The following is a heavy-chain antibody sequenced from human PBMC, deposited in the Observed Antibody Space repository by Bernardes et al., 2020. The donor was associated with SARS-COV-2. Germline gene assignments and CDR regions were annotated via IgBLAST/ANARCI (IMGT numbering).Heavy chain of an antibody. CDR2: LYYTGST. CDR3: ARGFDY. V-gene: IGHV4-59*11. Sequence: SETLSLTCTVSGGSLSAHYRSWFRQPPGKGLEWIGYLYYTGSTNYNPSLQSRVTISVDTSKNQFSLKLSSVTAADTAVYYCARGFDYWGQGILVTVSS. CDR1: GGSLSAHY. J-gene: IGHJ4*02.